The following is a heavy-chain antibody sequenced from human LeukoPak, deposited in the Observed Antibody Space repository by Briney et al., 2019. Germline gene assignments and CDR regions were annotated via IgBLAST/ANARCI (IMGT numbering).Heavy chain of an antibody. CDR3: AKPGYAGYSSNSYPLDY. CDR1: GFTFSSYA. V-gene: IGHV3-23*01. J-gene: IGHJ4*02. D-gene: IGHD6-13*01. Sequence: PGGSLRLSCAVSGFTFSSYALSWVRQAPGKGLEWVSSINVNGVATYYADSVKGRFTISRDNSKNTVYLQINSLRAEDTAIYYCAKPGYAGYSSNSYPLDYWGPGALVTVSS. CDR2: INVNGVAT.